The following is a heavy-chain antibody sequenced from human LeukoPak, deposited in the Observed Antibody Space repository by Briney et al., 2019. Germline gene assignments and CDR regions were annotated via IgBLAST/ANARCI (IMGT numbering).Heavy chain of an antibody. D-gene: IGHD2-21*01. Sequence: GGSLRLSCVASGFSFGNCAMSWVRQAPGKGLQWVSQISGTGGATWYAGFARDRFTISRDNSKKTLYLQMSGLRVEDTAMYYCVKDPRDTYGTNWFVSWGQGTLLIVSS. CDR2: ISGTGGAT. CDR1: GFSFGNCA. CDR3: VKDPRDTYGTNWFVS. V-gene: IGHV3-23*01. J-gene: IGHJ5*01.